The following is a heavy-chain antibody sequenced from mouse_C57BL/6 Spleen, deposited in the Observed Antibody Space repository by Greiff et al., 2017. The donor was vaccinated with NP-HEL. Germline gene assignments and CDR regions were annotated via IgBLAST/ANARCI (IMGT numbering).Heavy chain of an antibody. CDR3: AREGGYSVPMDY. V-gene: IGHV3-6*01. CDR1: GYSITSGYY. Sequence: EVQLVESGPGLVKPSQSLSLTCSVTGYSITSGYYWNWIRQFPGNKLEWMGYISYDGSNNYNPSLKNRISITRDTSKNQFFLKLNSVTTEDTATYYCAREGGYSVPMDYWGQGTSVTVSS. CDR2: ISYDGSN. J-gene: IGHJ4*01. D-gene: IGHD2-3*01.